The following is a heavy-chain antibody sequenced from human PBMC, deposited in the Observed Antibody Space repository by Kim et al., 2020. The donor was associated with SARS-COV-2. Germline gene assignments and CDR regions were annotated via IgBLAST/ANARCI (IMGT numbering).Heavy chain of an antibody. J-gene: IGHJ4*02. CDR3: ARLRDGYLFDY. CDR1: GYSFSSYW. Sequence: GESLKISCKGSGYSFSSYWIGWVRQMPGKGLEWMGIIYPGDSDTRYRPSSQGQVTISADKSISTAYLQWRSLKASDTAMYYCARLRDGYLFDYWGQGTLVTVSS. V-gene: IGHV5-51*01. D-gene: IGHD5-12*01. CDR2: IYPGDSDT.